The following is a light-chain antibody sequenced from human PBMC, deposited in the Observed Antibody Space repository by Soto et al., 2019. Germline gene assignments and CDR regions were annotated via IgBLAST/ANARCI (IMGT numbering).Light chain of an antibody. CDR3: QQSYSTPPVT. Sequence: DIQMTQSPSSLSASVGDRVTITCRASQSISSYLNWYQQKPGKAPKLLIYAASSLQSGVPSRFSGSGSGTDFTFTISSLQPEDFATYYCQQSYSTPPVTFGPGTKVDIK. V-gene: IGKV1-39*01. J-gene: IGKJ3*01. CDR1: QSISSY. CDR2: AAS.